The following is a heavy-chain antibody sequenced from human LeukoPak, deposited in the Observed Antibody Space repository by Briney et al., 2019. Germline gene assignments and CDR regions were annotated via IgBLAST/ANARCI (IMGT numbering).Heavy chain of an antibody. CDR3: ASGPVGYCSSTSCPGWFDP. Sequence: ASVKVSCKASGGTFSSYAISWVRQAPGQGLEWMGGIIPIFGTANYAQKFQGRITITADESTSTAYMELSSLRSEDTAVYYCASGPVGYCSSTSCPGWFDPWGQGTLVTVSS. V-gene: IGHV1-69*13. CDR2: IIPIFGTA. D-gene: IGHD2-2*01. J-gene: IGHJ5*02. CDR1: GGTFSSYA.